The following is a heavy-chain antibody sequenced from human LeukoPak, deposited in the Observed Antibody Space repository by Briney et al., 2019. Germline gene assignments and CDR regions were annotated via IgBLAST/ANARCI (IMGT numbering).Heavy chain of an antibody. J-gene: IGHJ4*02. Sequence: PGGSPKPSCAASGFTFSGSAMHWVRQASGKGLEWVGRIRSKANSYATAYAASVKGRFTISRDDSKNTAYLQMNSLKTEDTAVYYCTWEHYSSDYWGQGTLVTVSS. CDR3: TWEHYSSDY. V-gene: IGHV3-73*01. CDR1: GFTFSGSA. CDR2: IRSKANSYAT. D-gene: IGHD6-13*01.